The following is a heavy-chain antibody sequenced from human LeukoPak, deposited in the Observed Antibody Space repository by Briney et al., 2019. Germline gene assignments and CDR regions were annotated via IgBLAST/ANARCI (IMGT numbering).Heavy chain of an antibody. CDR1: GYTFTSFD. V-gene: IGHV1-8*03. D-gene: IGHD5-18*01. CDR2: MNPSSGDT. Sequence: ASVKFSCKASGYTFTSFDINWVRQATGQGPAWMGWMNPSSGDTGYAQKFQGRVTFTRDTSTNTAYMELSSLTSEDTAVYYCATPTMRGPSYGYVRLLNWGQGSLVTVSS. J-gene: IGHJ4*02. CDR3: ATPTMRGPSYGYVRLLN.